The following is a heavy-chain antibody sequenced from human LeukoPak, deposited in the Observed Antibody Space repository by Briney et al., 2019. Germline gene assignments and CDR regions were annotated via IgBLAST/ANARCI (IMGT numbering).Heavy chain of an antibody. J-gene: IGHJ4*02. CDR3: ARGDPRTTMVRGVIMDY. CDR2: INPNSGGT. CDR1: GYTFTGYY. Sequence: PLASVKVSCKASGYTFTGYYMHWVRQAPGQGLEWMGWINPNSGGTNYAQKFQGRVTMTRDTSISTAYMELSRLRSDDTAVYYCARGDPRTTMVRGVIMDYWGQGTLVTVSS. D-gene: IGHD3-10*01. V-gene: IGHV1-2*02.